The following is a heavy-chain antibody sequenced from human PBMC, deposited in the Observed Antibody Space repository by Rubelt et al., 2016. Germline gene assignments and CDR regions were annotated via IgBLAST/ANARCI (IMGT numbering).Heavy chain of an antibody. CDR1: GGPITAYY. CDR3: ARGLDSTKTGAD. Sequence: QVQLQQWGAGVLKPSETLSLTCGVSGGPITAYYWSWIRRPPGKGLEWIGESYHDGDTNYNPSLKSRVIMSVDTSKNQFSLNLNSVTAADTAVYYCARGLDSTKTGADWGQGTLVTVSS. D-gene: IGHD3-10*01. CDR2: SYHDGDT. V-gene: IGHV4-34*01. J-gene: IGHJ4*02.